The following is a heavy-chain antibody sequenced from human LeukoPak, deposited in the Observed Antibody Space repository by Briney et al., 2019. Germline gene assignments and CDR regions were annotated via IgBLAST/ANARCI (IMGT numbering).Heavy chain of an antibody. V-gene: IGHV3-30*18. CDR2: ISYDGSNK. Sequence: GRSLRLSCAASGFTFGSYGMHWVRQALGKGLEWVAVISYDGSNKYYADSVKGRFTISRDNSKNTLYLQMNSLKAEDTAVYYCAKDIVVWPPRVTRIVVVPAAMPYGMDVWGQGTTVTVSS. CDR3: AKDIVVWPPRVTRIVVVPAAMPYGMDV. D-gene: IGHD2-2*01. CDR1: GFTFGSYG. J-gene: IGHJ6*02.